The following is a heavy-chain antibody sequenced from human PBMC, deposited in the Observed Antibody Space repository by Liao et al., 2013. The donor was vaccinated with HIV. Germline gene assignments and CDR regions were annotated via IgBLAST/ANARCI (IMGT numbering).Heavy chain of an antibody. D-gene: IGHD1-26*01. CDR1: DGSISSGDYQ. CDR2: IYSSGGT. V-gene: IGHV4-30-4*08. CDR3: ARGLGS. J-gene: IGHJ3*01. Sequence: QVQLQESGPGLVKPSQTLSLTCAVSDGSISSGDYQWTWIRQSPGRGLEWLGYIYSSGGTYYNPSLGSRLSISIDTSKKQVSLKLTSVTATDTAMYYCARGLGSWGQGTMVTVSS.